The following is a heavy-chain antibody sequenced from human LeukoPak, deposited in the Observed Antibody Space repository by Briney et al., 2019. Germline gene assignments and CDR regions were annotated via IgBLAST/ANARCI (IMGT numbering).Heavy chain of an antibody. V-gene: IGHV1-18*01. Sequence: ASVKVSCKASGYTFTSYGISRVRQAPGQGLEWMGWISAFNGNTNYAQKFRGRVTMTTEASTSTAYMELRSLRSDDTAFYYCAREPGLARSTFFDYWGQGTLVTVST. D-gene: IGHD3-16*01. J-gene: IGHJ4*02. CDR3: AREPGLARSTFFDY. CDR2: ISAFNGNT. CDR1: GYTFTSYG.